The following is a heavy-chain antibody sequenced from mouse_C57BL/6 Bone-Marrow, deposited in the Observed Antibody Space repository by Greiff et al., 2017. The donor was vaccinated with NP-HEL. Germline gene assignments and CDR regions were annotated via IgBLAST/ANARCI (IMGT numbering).Heavy chain of an antibody. CDR2: IWRGGST. CDR1: GFSLTSYG. Sequence: VKVVESGPGLVQPSQSLSITCTVSGFSLTSYGVHWVRQSPGQGLEWLGVIWRGGSTDYNAAFMSRLSITKDNSKSQVFFKMNSLQADDTAIYYCAKNSYYSNLYAMDYWGQGTSVTVSS. V-gene: IGHV2-5*01. CDR3: AKNSYYSNLYAMDY. J-gene: IGHJ4*01. D-gene: IGHD2-5*01.